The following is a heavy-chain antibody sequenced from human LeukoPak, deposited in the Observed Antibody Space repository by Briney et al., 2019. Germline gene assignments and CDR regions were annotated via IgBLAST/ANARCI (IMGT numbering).Heavy chain of an antibody. Sequence: GASVKVSCKASGYTFASYYMHWVRQAPGQGLEWVGIINPSGGGTTYAQKFRGRVTMTRDTSTGTVFMELSSLRSDDTAVYFCARNYYDTAGHFGYWGQGTLVTVYS. CDR2: INPSGGGT. D-gene: IGHD3-22*01. V-gene: IGHV1-46*01. CDR1: GYTFASYY. CDR3: ARNYYDTAGHFGY. J-gene: IGHJ4*02.